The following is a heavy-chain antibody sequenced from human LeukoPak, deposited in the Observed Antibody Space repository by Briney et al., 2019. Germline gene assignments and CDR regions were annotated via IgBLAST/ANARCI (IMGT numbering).Heavy chain of an antibody. Sequence: GGSLRLSCAASGFTFSSYGMHWVRQAPGKGLERVAFIRYDGSNKYYADSVKGRFTISRDNSKNTLYLQMNSLRAEDTAVYYCAKDESGGGWFGELLPYYYYYGMDVWGQGTTVTVSS. CDR1: GFTFSSYG. CDR3: AKDESGGGWFGELLPYYYYYGMDV. V-gene: IGHV3-30*02. D-gene: IGHD3-10*01. J-gene: IGHJ6*02. CDR2: IRYDGSNK.